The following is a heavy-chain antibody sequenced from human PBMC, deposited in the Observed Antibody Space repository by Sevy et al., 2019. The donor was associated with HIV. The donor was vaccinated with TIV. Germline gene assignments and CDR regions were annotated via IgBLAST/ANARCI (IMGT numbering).Heavy chain of an antibody. J-gene: IGHJ4*02. V-gene: IGHV1-2*02. CDR2: INPNSGDT. D-gene: IGHD4-17*01. CDR1: GYTFTGYY. Sequence: ASVKVSCKASGYTFTGYYMHWVRQAPGKGLEGMGWINPNSGDTNYAQKFHNRVTMTRDTYITTAYMELSRLRSDDTAVYYCAREGYSDYQFDYWGQGTLVTVSS. CDR3: AREGYSDYQFDY.